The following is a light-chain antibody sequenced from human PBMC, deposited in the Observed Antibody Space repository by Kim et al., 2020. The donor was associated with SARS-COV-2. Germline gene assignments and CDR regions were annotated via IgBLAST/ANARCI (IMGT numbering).Light chain of an antibody. CDR2: GNS. J-gene: IGLJ1*01. CDR3: QTYDSSLSGYV. V-gene: IGLV1-40*01. CDR1: SSNIGAGYD. Sequence: QSVLTQPPSVSGAPGQRVTISCTGSSSNIGAGYDVNWYQQFPGTAPKLLIYGNSNRPSGVPDRSSGSKSGTSVSLAITGLQAEDETDYYCQTYDSSLSGYVFGTGTKVTVL.